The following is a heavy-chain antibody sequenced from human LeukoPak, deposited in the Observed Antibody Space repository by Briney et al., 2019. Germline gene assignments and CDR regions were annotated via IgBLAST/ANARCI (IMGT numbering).Heavy chain of an antibody. J-gene: IGHJ6*02. CDR2: ISHNSKYI. D-gene: IGHD6-19*01. Sequence: GGSLRLSCAASGFTFNIYNMNWVRQAPGKGLEWVSSISHNSKYIYYADSVKGRFTISRDNAKNSLYLQMNSLRAEDTAFYYCARAGYTSGWHSNFYYGVDVWGQGTTVTVSS. CDR3: ARAGYTSGWHSNFYYGVDV. CDR1: GFTFNIYN. V-gene: IGHV3-21*04.